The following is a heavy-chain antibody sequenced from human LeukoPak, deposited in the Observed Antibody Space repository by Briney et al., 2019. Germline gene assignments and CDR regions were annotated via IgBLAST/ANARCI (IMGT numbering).Heavy chain of an antibody. D-gene: IGHD4-17*01. V-gene: IGHV4-39*01. CDR3: ARHYVYGDYADY. J-gene: IGHJ4*02. CDR1: GGSISSSSDY. Sequence: PSETLSLTCTVSGGSISSSSDYWGWIRQPPGKGLEWIGSIYYSGSTYYNPSLKSRVTISVDTSKNQFSLKLSSVTAADTAVYYCARHYVYGDYADYWGQGTLVTVSS. CDR2: IYYSGST.